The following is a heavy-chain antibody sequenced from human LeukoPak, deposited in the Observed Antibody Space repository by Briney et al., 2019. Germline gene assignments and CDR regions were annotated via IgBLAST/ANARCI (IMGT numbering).Heavy chain of an antibody. J-gene: IGHJ4*02. CDR1: GGSFSGYY. CDR2: INHSGST. CDR3: TYSRAFDY. Sequence: SETLSLTCAVYGGSFSGYYWSWIREPPGKGLEWIGEINHSGSTNYNPSLKSRVTISVDTSKNQFSLKLSSVTAADTAVYYCTYSRAFDYRGQGTLVTVSS. V-gene: IGHV4-34*01. D-gene: IGHD2-15*01.